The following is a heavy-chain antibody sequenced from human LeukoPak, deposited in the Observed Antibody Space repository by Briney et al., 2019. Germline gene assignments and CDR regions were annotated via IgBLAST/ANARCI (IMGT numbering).Heavy chain of an antibody. V-gene: IGHV4-59*01. CDR1: GGSISSYY. Sequence: SETLSLTCTVSGGSISSYYWSWIRQPPGKGLEWIGYIYYSGSTNYNPSPKSRVTISVDTSKNQFSLKLSSVTAADTAVYYCARAAGVLGYYYYYMDVWGKGTTVTVSS. CDR3: ARAAGVLGYYYYYMDV. D-gene: IGHD2-8*02. CDR2: IYYSGST. J-gene: IGHJ6*03.